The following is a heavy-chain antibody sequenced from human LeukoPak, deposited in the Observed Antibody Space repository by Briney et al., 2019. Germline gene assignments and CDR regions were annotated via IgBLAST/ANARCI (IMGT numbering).Heavy chain of an antibody. CDR2: ISSSGSTI. J-gene: IGHJ3*02. V-gene: IGHV3-11*04. CDR3: AREGPGPVVRRSYRPRDAFDI. Sequence: GGSLRLSCAASGFTFSDYYMSWIRQAPGKGLEWVSYISSSGSTIYYADSVKGRFTISRDNAKNSLYLQMNSLRAEDTAVYYCAREGPGPVVRRSYRPRDAFDIWGQGTMVTVSS. CDR1: GFTFSDYY. D-gene: IGHD5-18*01.